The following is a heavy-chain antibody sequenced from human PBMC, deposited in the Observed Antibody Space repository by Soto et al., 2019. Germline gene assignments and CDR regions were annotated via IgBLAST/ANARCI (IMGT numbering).Heavy chain of an antibody. CDR3: ARETFPAVSGGAYFDY. V-gene: IGHV3-66*01. Sequence: EVQLVESGGGLVQPGGSLRLSCAASGFTVSSNYMSWVRQAPGKGLEWVSVIYSGGSTCYADSVKGRFTISRDNSKNTLYLQMNSLRAEDTAVYYCARETFPAVSGGAYFDYWGQGTLVTVSS. J-gene: IGHJ4*02. CDR1: GFTVSSNY. D-gene: IGHD3-16*01. CDR2: IYSGGST.